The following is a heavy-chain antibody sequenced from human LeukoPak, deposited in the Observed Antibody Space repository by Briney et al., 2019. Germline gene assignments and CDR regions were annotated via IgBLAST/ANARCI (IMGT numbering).Heavy chain of an antibody. CDR3: ARALPHRRLMDTTMEQHWFDP. Sequence: ASVKVSCKASGYTFTGYYMHWVRQAPGQGLEWMGGIMPIFDTADNAQKFQGRLTITADESTSTAYMELSSLRTEDTAVYYCARALPHRRLMDTTMEQHWFDPWGQGTLVTVSS. CDR1: GYTFTGYY. J-gene: IGHJ5*02. V-gene: IGHV1-69*13. CDR2: IMPIFDTA. D-gene: IGHD5-18*01.